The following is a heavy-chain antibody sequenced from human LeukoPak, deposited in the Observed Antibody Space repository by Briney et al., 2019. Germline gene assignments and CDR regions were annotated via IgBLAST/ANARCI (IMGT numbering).Heavy chain of an antibody. J-gene: IGHJ6*02. CDR1: GGSISSGGYY. Sequence: SETVSLTCTVSGGSISSGGYYWSWIRQHPGKGLEWIGYIYYSGSTYYNPSLKSRVTISVDTSKNQFSLKLSSVTAADTAVYYCAREVAVAGNYYYYGMDVWGQGTTVTVSS. D-gene: IGHD6-19*01. V-gene: IGHV4-31*03. CDR2: IYYSGST. CDR3: AREVAVAGNYYYYGMDV.